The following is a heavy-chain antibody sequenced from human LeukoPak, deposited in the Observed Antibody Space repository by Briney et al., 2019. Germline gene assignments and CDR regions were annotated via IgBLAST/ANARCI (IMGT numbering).Heavy chain of an antibody. D-gene: IGHD3-16*02. CDR3: AAGNIWGSYRFDY. CDR2: INPNSGGT. Sequence: ASVKVSCKASGYTFTGYYMHWVRQAPGQGLEWMGWINPNSGGTNYAQKFQERVTITRDMSTSTAYMELSSLRSEDTAVYYCAAGNIWGSYRFDYWGQGTLVTVSS. V-gene: IGHV1-2*02. CDR1: GYTFTGYY. J-gene: IGHJ4*02.